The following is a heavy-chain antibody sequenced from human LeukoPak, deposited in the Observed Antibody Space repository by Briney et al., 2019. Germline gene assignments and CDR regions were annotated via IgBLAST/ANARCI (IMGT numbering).Heavy chain of an antibody. CDR2: IYGGGDT. CDR3: NRYCTHGSCYPPDFQH. V-gene: IGHV3-66*01. J-gene: IGHJ1*01. Sequence: GGSLRLSCVASGFTVSGYYMSWVRQAPGKGLEWVSVIYGGGDTHYADSVKARFTISRDNSKNTLYLQMNSLRVEDTAVYYCNRYCTHGSCYPPDFQHWGQGTLVTVSS. D-gene: IGHD2-15*01. CDR1: GFTVSGYY.